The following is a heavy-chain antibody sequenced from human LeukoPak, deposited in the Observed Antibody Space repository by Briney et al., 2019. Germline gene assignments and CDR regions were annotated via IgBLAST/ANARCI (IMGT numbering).Heavy chain of an antibody. CDR3: ARAGSTWRVY. CDR1: GSSISSGYY. V-gene: IGHV4-38-2*02. D-gene: IGHD6-13*01. Sequence: SETLSLTCTVSGSSISSGYYWGWIRQPPGKRLEWIGGIYQSGSTYYNPSLKSRVTILVDTSKTQFSLELSSVTAADTAVYYCARAGSTWRVYWGQGTLVTVSS. J-gene: IGHJ4*02. CDR2: IYQSGST.